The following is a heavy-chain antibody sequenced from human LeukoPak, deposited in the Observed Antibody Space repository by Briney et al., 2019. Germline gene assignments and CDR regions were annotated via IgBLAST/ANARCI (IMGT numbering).Heavy chain of an antibody. CDR1: GFTVSSNY. J-gene: IGHJ4*02. CDR3: ARVARTGDYFDY. Sequence: VHLGGSLRLSCAASGFTVSSNYMSWVRQAPGKGLEWVSVIYSGGSTYYADSVKGRFTISRDNSKNTLYLQMNSLRAEDTAVYYCARVARTGDYFDYWGQGTLVTVSS. V-gene: IGHV3-66*01. CDR2: IYSGGST. D-gene: IGHD5-12*01.